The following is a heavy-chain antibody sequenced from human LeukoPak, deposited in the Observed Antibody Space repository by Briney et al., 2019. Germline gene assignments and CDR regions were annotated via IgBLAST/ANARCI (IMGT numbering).Heavy chain of an antibody. CDR1: GFTFDDYG. CDR2: ISWNSGNI. D-gene: IGHD6-19*01. V-gene: IGHV3-9*01. J-gene: IGHJ4*02. CDR3: AKDRTPVAVTGTLGY. Sequence: PGGSLRVSCEASGFTFDDYGMHWVRQAPGKGLEWVSGISWNSGNIDYADSVKGRFTISRDNAKNSLYLQMNSLRAEDTALYYCAKDRTPVAVTGTLGYWGQGTLVTVSS.